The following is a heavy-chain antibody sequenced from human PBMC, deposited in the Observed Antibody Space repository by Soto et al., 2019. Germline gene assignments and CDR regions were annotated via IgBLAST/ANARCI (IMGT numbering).Heavy chain of an antibody. D-gene: IGHD3-22*01. CDR2: ISYDGSNK. V-gene: IGHV3-30-3*01. J-gene: IGHJ5*02. CDR1: GFTFSSYA. CDR3: ARAGVVVMTRTWFDP. Sequence: QVQLVESGGGVVQPGRSLRLSCAASGFTFSSYAMHWVRQAPGKGLEWVAVISYDGSNKYYADSVKGRFTISRDNSKNTLYVQMNSLRAEDTAVYYCARAGVVVMTRTWFDPWGQGTLVTVSS.